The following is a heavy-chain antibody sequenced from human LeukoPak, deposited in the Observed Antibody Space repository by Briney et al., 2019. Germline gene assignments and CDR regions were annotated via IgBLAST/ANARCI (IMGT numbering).Heavy chain of an antibody. J-gene: IGHJ4*02. V-gene: IGHV3-53*01. Sequence: GGSLRLSCAASGFTVSSSYMSWVRQTPRKGLEWVSVIYSGGSIYYADSVKGRFIISRDNSNNTLYLQMSNLRAEDTAVYYCARDHRGSAYYDYWGQGTLVTVSP. CDR1: GFTVSSSY. CDR2: IYSGGSI. D-gene: IGHD3-22*01. CDR3: ARDHRGSAYYDY.